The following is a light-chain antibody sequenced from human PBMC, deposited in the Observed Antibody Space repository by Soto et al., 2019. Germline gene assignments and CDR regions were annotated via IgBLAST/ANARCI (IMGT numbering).Light chain of an antibody. CDR3: CSYAGTYTYV. J-gene: IGLJ1*01. Sequence: QSALTQPRSVSGSPGQSVTISCTGTSSDVGGYNYVSWYQQHPGKAPKLKIYDVTKRASGVPDRFSVSKSGNTASLTIAGLQAEDEADYYCCSYAGTYTYVFGSGTTVTVL. CDR2: DVT. V-gene: IGLV2-11*01. CDR1: SSDVGGYNY.